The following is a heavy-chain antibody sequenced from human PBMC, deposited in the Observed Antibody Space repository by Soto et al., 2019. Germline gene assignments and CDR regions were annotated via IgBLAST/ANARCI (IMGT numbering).Heavy chain of an antibody. CDR1: GGSFSGYY. CDR3: ARGGQQQLVRVRGYFDY. V-gene: IGHV4-34*01. D-gene: IGHD6-13*01. CDR2: INHSGST. Sequence: QVQLQQWGAGLLKPSETLSLTCAVYGGSFSGYYWRWIRQPPGKGLEWIGEINHSGSTNYNPSLKSRVTISVDTSKNQFSLKLSSVTAADTAVYYCARGGQQQLVRVRGYFDYWGQGTLVTVSS. J-gene: IGHJ4*02.